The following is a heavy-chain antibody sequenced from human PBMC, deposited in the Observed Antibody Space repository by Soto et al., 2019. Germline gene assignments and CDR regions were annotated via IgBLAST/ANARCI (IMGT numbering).Heavy chain of an antibody. V-gene: IGHV1-3*01. J-gene: IGHJ4*02. CDR1: GYTFTSYA. CDR3: ARAPQYYYDSSGYYNGHFDY. Sequence: ASVKVSCKASGYTFTSYAMHWVRQAPGQRLEWMGWINAGNGNTKYSQKLQGRVTMTTDTSTSTAYMELRSLRSDDTAVYYCARAPQYYYDSSGYYNGHFDYWGQGTLVTVPQ. CDR2: INAGNGNT. D-gene: IGHD3-22*01.